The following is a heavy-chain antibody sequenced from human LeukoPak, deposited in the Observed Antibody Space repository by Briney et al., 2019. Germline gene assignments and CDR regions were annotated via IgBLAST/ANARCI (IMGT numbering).Heavy chain of an antibody. Sequence: SETLSLTCTVSGGSISSSSYYWGWIRQPPRKGLEWIGSIYYSGSTYYNPSLKSRVTISVDTSKNQFSLKLSSVTAADTAVYYCARGSGDGYNDRSHWYFDLWGRGTLVTVSS. CDR3: ARGSGDGYNDRSHWYFDL. CDR1: GGSISSSSYY. V-gene: IGHV4-39*01. J-gene: IGHJ2*01. D-gene: IGHD5-24*01. CDR2: IYYSGST.